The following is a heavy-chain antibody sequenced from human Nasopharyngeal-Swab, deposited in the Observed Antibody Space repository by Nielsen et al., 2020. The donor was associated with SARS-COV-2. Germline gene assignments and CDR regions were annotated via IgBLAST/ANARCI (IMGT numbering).Heavy chain of an antibody. J-gene: IGHJ6*02. Sequence: GGSLRLSCAASGFTLSRYWMSWVRQAPGKGLEWVASVKHDGSEKYSVDSVRGRFTISRDNTKNSVYLQMNNLRAEDTAVYYCAREICTRITCFDYGMDVWGQGTTVTVSS. D-gene: IGHD2-2*01. CDR1: GFTLSRYW. CDR2: VKHDGSEK. V-gene: IGHV3-7*01. CDR3: AREICTRITCFDYGMDV.